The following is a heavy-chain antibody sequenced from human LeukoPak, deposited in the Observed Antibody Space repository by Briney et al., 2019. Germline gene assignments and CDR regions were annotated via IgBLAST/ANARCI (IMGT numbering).Heavy chain of an antibody. CDR3: ARAGSALGYFQH. J-gene: IGHJ1*01. CDR1: GFTFSSYW. D-gene: IGHD1-26*01. Sequence: PGGSLRLSCAASGFTFSSYWMHWVRQAPGKGLVWVSRINSDGSSTSYADSVKGRFTISRDNAKNTLYLQMNSLRAEDTAVYYCARAGSALGYFQHWGQGTLVTVSS. V-gene: IGHV3-74*01. CDR2: INSDGSST.